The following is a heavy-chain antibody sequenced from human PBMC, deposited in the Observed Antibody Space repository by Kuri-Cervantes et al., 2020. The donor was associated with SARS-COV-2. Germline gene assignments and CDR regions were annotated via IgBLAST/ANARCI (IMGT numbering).Heavy chain of an antibody. CDR2: IIPILGIA. Sequence: SVKVSCKASGGTFSSYTISWVRQAPGQGLEWMGRIIPILGIANYAQEFQGRVTITADKSTSTAYMELSSLRSEDTAVYYCARASSGYDLDIDYWGQGTLVTVSS. CDR1: GGTFSSYT. D-gene: IGHD5-12*01. CDR3: ARASSGYDLDIDY. J-gene: IGHJ4*02. V-gene: IGHV1-69*02.